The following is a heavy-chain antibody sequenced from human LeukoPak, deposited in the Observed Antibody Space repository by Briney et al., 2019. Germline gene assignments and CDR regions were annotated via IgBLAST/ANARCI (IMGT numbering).Heavy chain of an antibody. D-gene: IGHD4-17*01. V-gene: IGHV4-34*01. CDR3: ARSSGYTYGDYGGRGSWFDP. J-gene: IGHJ5*02. CDR2: INHSGST. Sequence: SETLSLTCAVYGGSFSGYYWSWIRQPPGKGLEWIGEINHSGSTNYNPSLKSRVTISVDTSKNQFSLKLSSATAADTAVYYCARSSGYTYGDYGGRGSWFDPWGQGTLVTVSS. CDR1: GGSFSGYY.